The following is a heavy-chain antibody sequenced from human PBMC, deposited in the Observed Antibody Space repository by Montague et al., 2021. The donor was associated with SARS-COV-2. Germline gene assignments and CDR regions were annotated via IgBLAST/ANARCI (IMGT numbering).Heavy chain of an antibody. Sequence: SETLSLTCTVSGGSISSSNWSWIRHPQGTGLELIWNIYNSGSTNYNPSLKSRVTISVDTSKNQFSLKLSSGTAADTALYYGARVFPRWLQFVPYFDYWGQGTLVTVSS. CDR1: GGSISSSN. D-gene: IGHD5-24*01. CDR2: IYNSGST. CDR3: ARVFPRWLQFVPYFDY. V-gene: IGHV4-59*01. J-gene: IGHJ4*02.